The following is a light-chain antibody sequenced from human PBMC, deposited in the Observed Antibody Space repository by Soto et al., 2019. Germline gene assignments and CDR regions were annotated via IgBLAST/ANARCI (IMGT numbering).Light chain of an antibody. CDR1: TSDVGGYNH. V-gene: IGLV2-14*01. Sequence: QSALIQPASVSGSPGQSITISCTGTTSDVGGYNHVSWFQQHPGKVPKLMIYDVNNRPSGVSTRFSGSKSGNTASLTISGLQAEDEADYYCSSYTTTITLVFGGVTKLTVL. CDR2: DVN. J-gene: IGLJ2*01. CDR3: SSYTTTITLV.